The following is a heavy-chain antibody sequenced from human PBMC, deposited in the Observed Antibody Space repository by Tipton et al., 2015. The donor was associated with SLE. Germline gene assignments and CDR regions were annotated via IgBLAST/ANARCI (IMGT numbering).Heavy chain of an antibody. CDR3: AKDIYGSGPRNAFDI. D-gene: IGHD3-10*01. V-gene: IGHV3-9*01. CDR2: VSWNNDSI. Sequence: SLRLSCAASGFTLSDYYMTWVRQAPGKGLEWVSGVSWNNDSIGYADSVKGRFTISRDNAKNSLYLQMNSLRPEDTAMYYCAKDIYGSGPRNAFDIWGQGTMVTVSS. CDR1: GFTLSDYY. J-gene: IGHJ3*02.